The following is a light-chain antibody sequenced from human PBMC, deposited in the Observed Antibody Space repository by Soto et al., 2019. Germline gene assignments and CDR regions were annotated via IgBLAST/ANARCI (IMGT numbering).Light chain of an antibody. CDR3: TSWTTSTTMI. J-gene: IGLJ2*01. Sequence: QSALTQPASVSGSPGQSITISCTETRSDIGAYNFVSWYQQHPGEVPKLMLYDVNVRPSGVSNRFSGSKSGNTAFLTVSGLQAEDEADYYCTSWTTSTTMIFGGGTKLTVL. V-gene: IGLV2-14*03. CDR1: RSDIGAYNF. CDR2: DVN.